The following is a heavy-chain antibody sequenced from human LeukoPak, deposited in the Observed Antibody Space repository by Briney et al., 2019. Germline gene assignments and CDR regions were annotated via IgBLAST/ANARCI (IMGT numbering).Heavy chain of an antibody. CDR2: ISSSSSTI. V-gene: IGHV3-48*01. CDR1: GFTFSSYS. CDR3: ARGRITIFGVVISNFDY. Sequence: GGSLRLSCAASGFTFSSYSMNWVRQAPGKGLEWVSYISSSSSTIYYADSVKGRFTISRDNAKNSLYLQMNSLRAEDTAVYYCARGRITIFGVVISNFDYWGQGTLVTVSS. J-gene: IGHJ4*02. D-gene: IGHD3-3*01.